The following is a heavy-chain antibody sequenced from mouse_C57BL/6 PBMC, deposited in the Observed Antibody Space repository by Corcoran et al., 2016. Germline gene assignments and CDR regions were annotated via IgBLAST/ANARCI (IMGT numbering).Heavy chain of an antibody. CDR3: ARGGYYDYLDY. V-gene: IGHV3-6*01. J-gene: IGHJ2*01. Sequence: DVQLQESGPGLVKPSQSLSLTCSVTGYSITSGYYWHWIRQFPGNKLEWMGYISYDGSNNYNPSLKNRISITRDTSKNQFFLKLNSVTTEDTATYYCARGGYYDYLDYWGQGTTLTVSS. D-gene: IGHD2-4*01. CDR1: GYSITSGYY. CDR2: ISYDGSN.